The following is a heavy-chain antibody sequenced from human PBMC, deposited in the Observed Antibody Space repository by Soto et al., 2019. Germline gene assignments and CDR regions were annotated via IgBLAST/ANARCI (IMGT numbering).Heavy chain of an antibody. V-gene: IGHV3-15*01. CDR2: IKSKFDGETI. D-gene: IGHD3-9*01. CDR3: ATGLLRYYAY. Sequence: GGPLRLSCAASGVHFSRAGMSGVRPAPGKGLEWVGRIKSKFDGETIDYAAPGKGRLNISRDDTNNTAYMQMNSLNTEDTAVYYCATGLLRYYAYWGHGTLVTVSS. J-gene: IGHJ4*01. CDR1: GVHFSRAG.